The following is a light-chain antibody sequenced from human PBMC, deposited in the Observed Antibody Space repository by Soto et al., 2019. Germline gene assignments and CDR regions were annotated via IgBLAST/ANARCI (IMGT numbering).Light chain of an antibody. CDR2: GNI. Sequence: QLVLTQPPSVSGAPGQRVTISCTGSSSNIGARYDVHWYQQLPGTAPKLLIYGNINRPSGVPDRFSGSKSGTSASLAITGLQAEDEADYYCQSYDSSLSGWVFGGGTKLTVL. CDR1: SSNIGARYD. V-gene: IGLV1-40*01. J-gene: IGLJ3*02. CDR3: QSYDSSLSGWV.